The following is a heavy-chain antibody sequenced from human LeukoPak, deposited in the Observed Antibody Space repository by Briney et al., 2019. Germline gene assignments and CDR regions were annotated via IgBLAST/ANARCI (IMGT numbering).Heavy chain of an antibody. D-gene: IGHD5-18*01. J-gene: IGHJ4*02. CDR2: IYNSGST. CDR1: GVSISSNY. V-gene: IGHV4-59*01. CDR3: ARGGYRYRYDDDFEY. Sequence: PSETLSLSCTVSGVSISSNYRSWIRQPPGKGLEWIGYIYNSGSTNYNPSFKSRVTISVDTSKNRFSLKMTSVTAADTAVYYCARGGYRYRYDDDFEYWGRGILVTVSS.